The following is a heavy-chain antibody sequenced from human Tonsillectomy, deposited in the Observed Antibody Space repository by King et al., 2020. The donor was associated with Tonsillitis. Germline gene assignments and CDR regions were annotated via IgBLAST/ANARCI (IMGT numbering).Heavy chain of an antibody. CDR2: ITSSSTYI. Sequence: VQLVESGGGLVWPGESLRLSCATSGFTFSHYYMNWVRQAPGKWLEWVSSITSSSTYIYYADSVKGRFTLSRDNAKNSLYLQMNSLRVEDTAVYYCAKDKGAAYFDSGRGAFDIWGQGTVVTVSS. D-gene: IGHD3-22*01. CDR3: AKDKGAAYFDSGRGAFDI. J-gene: IGHJ3*02. V-gene: IGHV3-21*01. CDR1: GFTFSHYY.